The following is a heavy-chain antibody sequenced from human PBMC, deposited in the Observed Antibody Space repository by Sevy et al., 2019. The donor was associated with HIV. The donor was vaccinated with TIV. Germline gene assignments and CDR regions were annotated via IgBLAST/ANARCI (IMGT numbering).Heavy chain of an antibody. Sequence: ASVKVSCKVSGYTLTQLSMHWVRQAPGKGLEWMGGFEPEDGETLHSQNFQGRVTLTEDTSTDTAFMELSSLRSEDTALYYCAKGDTSTRYYYYGMDVWGQGTAVTVSS. V-gene: IGHV1-24*01. CDR1: GYTLTQLS. J-gene: IGHJ6*02. CDR2: FEPEDGET. CDR3: AKGDTSTRYYYYGMDV. D-gene: IGHD2-2*01.